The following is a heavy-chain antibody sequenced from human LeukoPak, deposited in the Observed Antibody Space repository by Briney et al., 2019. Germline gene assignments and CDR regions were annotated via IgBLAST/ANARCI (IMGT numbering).Heavy chain of an antibody. CDR2: INPNSGGT. CDR1: GYTFTSYG. D-gene: IGHD3-16*01. CDR3: ARAYVRRVAFDI. V-gene: IGHV1-2*02. Sequence: ASVKVSCKASGYTFTSYGISWVRQAPGQGLEWMGWINPNSGGTNYAQKFQGRVTMTRDTSISTAYMELSRLRSDDTAVYYCARAYVRRVAFDIWGQGTMVTVSS. J-gene: IGHJ3*02.